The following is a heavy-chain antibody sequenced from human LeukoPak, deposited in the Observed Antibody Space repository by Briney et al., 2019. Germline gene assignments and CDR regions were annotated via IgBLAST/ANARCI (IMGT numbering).Heavy chain of an antibody. CDR2: IYYRGNA. J-gene: IGHJ4*02. V-gene: IGHV4-39*07. CDR3: AREEDRSGD. Sequence: SETPSLTCTVSGGSISSSNYYWAWVRQPPGPGLEWIGSIYYRGNAYYNPSLKSRVTISVDTSKNQFSLSLSSVTAADTAVYYCAREEDRSGDWGQGTLVTVTS. D-gene: IGHD3-22*01. CDR1: GGSISSSNYY.